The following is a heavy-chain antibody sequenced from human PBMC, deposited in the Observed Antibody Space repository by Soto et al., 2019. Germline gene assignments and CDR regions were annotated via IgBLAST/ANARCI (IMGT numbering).Heavy chain of an antibody. CDR2: IRNKANFYAT. J-gene: IGHJ6*02. CDR3: TRVRLFPTIPKPGMDV. CDR1: VFTFSDHY. Sequence: GSLRLSGAASVFTFSDHYMDWVRQGPGKDLEWVGRIRNKANFYATEYAASVKGRFSISRDDSKNSLYLQMNRLKIEDTAIYYCTRVRLFPTIPKPGMDVWGQGTTVTVSS. D-gene: IGHD2-2*01. V-gene: IGHV3-72*01.